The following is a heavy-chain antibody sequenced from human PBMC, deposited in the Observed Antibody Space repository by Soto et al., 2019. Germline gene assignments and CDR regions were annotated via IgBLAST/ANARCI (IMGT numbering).Heavy chain of an antibody. CDR1: GFTFTSSA. CDR2: IVVGSGNT. CDR3: SAANSGTYYSVHH. J-gene: IGHJ5*02. D-gene: IGHD1-26*01. Sequence: VKVSCKASGFTFTSSAVQWVRQARGQRLEWIGWIVVGSGNTNYAQKFQERVTITRYMSTSTAYIELSSLRSEQTAVYYCSAANSGTYYSVHHWGQETLVTVSS. V-gene: IGHV1-58*01.